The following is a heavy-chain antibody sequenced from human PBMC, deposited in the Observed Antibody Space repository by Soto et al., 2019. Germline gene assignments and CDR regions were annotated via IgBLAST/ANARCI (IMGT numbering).Heavy chain of an antibody. V-gene: IGHV4-59*08. CDR3: ARHGYSSSWHNWFDP. Sequence: PSETLSLTCTVSGGSISSYYWSWIRQPPGKGLEWIGYIYYSGSTNYNPSLKSRVTISVDTSKNQFSLKLSSVTAADTAVYYCARHGYSSSWHNWFDPWGQGTLVTVSS. D-gene: IGHD6-13*01. J-gene: IGHJ5*02. CDR2: IYYSGST. CDR1: GGSISSYY.